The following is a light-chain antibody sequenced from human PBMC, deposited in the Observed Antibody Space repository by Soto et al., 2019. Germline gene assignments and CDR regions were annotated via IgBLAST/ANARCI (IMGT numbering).Light chain of an antibody. CDR1: TGAVTSGYY. Sequence: QTVVTQEPSLTVSPGGTVTLTCASRTGAVTSGYYPNWFQQKPGQATMALIYSTSNKHSWTPARFSGSLLGGRAALTLSGVQPEDEAEYYCLLYYGGAQVFGGGTKLTVL. J-gene: IGLJ2*01. V-gene: IGLV7-43*01. CDR2: STS. CDR3: LLYYGGAQV.